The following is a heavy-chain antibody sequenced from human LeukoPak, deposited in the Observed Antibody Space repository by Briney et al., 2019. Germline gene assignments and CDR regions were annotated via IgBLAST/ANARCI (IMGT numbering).Heavy chain of an antibody. J-gene: IGHJ4*02. CDR3: ARDFHHLAFDH. CDR2: IWFDGSNE. Sequence: GSLILSCAASGFTFSRYALHWVRQAPGKGLEWVALIWFDGSNENSADSVKGRFTITRDNSQYTLNLQMSSLRAEDTAVYCCARDFHHLAFDHWGQGTLVTVSS. D-gene: IGHD1-14*01. V-gene: IGHV3-33*08. CDR1: GFTFSRYA.